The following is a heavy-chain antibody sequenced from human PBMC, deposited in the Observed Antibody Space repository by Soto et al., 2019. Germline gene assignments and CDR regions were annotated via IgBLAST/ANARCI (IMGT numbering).Heavy chain of an antibody. D-gene: IGHD2-21*01. Sequence: SYYWSWIRQPPGKGLEWIGYIYYSGSTNYNPSLKSRVTISVDTSKNQFSLKLSSVTAADTAVYYCARAIFRNWFDPWGQGTLVTVSS. CDR3: ARAIFRNWFDP. CDR2: IYYSGST. J-gene: IGHJ5*02. CDR1: SYY. V-gene: IGHV4-59*01.